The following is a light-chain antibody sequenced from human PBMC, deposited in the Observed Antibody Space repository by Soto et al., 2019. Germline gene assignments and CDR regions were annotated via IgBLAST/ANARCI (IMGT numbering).Light chain of an antibody. Sequence: EIVLTQSPGTLSLSPGERATLSCRASQSVSSNYLAWYQQKPGQGPRLLIYGASSSATGIPDRFSGSGSGTDFTLTISRLEPEDFAVYYCQQYGGSPPITFGQGTRLEI. J-gene: IGKJ5*01. CDR3: QQYGGSPPIT. V-gene: IGKV3-20*01. CDR1: QSVSSNY. CDR2: GAS.